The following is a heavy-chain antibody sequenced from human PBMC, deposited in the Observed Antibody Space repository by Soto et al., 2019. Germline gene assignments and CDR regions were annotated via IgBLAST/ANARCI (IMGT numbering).Heavy chain of an antibody. V-gene: IGHV3-11*01. J-gene: IGHJ6*03. CDR1: GLTVSDYY. CDR2: ISNSGSTT. D-gene: IGHD1-7*01. CDR3: ARNQKKPTTSYYYFYYYMDV. Sequence: QVQLVESGGSLVKPGGYLRLSCAASGLTVSDYYMSWIRQATGKGLEWVSYISNSGSTTYYADSLQGRFTISSDNAKNSLSLQKNSLRAEDSAVYFCARNQKKPTTSYYYFYYYMDVWGKGTTVTVSS.